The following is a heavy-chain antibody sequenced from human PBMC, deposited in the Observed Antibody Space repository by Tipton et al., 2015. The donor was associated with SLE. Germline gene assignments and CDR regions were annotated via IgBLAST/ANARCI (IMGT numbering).Heavy chain of an antibody. CDR2: IYTSGST. CDR1: GGSISSGSYY. CDR3: ARRGHGSGT. J-gene: IGHJ5*02. V-gene: IGHV4-61*09. Sequence: LSLTCTVSGGSISSGSYYWSWIRQPAGKALEWIGHIYTSGSTNYNPSLKSRGTISVDTSKNQFSLRLNSVTAADTAVYYCARRGHGSGTWGQGTLVTVSS. D-gene: IGHD3-10*01.